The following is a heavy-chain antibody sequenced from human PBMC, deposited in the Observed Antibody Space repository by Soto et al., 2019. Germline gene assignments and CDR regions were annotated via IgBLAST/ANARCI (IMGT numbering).Heavy chain of an antibody. J-gene: IGHJ6*02. CDR3: ARGVGFGYYYYHMDL. V-gene: IGHV4-61*01. CDR1: GDSVTSVSDY. CDR2: IYYSGSA. Sequence: PSETLSLTCTVCGDSVTSVSDYWSWIRQPPGKGLEWIGYIYYSGSADYNPSLGSRVTISIDTSKNQFSLKLTSVTAADTAVYYCARGVGFGYYYYHMDLWGQGTTVTAP. D-gene: IGHD3-10*01.